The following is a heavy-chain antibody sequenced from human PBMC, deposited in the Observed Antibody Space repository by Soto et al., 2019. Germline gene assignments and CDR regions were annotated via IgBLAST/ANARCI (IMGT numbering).Heavy chain of an antibody. D-gene: IGHD5-12*01. V-gene: IGHV3-30*01. CDR3: ARDHGDGYNWVDN. Sequence: DSVKGRFTISRDNSQNTLYLQMNSLRAEDTAVYHCARDHGDGYNWVDNWGQGTLVTVSS. J-gene: IGHJ4*02.